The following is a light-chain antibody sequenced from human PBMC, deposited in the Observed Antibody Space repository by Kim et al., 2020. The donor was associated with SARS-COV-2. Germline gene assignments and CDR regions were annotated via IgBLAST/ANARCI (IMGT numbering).Light chain of an antibody. J-gene: IGLJ3*02. Sequence: SYELTQPPSVSVAPGKTARITCGGNNIGSKSVHWYQQKPGQAPVLVIYYDSDQPSGIPERFSGSNSGNTATLTISRVEAGDEADYYCQVWDSSSDHSYWVFGGGTQLAVL. V-gene: IGLV3-21*04. CDR2: YDS. CDR3: QVWDSSSDHSYWV. CDR1: NIGSKS.